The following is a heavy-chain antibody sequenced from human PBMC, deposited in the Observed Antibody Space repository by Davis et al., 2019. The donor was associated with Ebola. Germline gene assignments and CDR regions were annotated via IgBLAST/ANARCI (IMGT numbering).Heavy chain of an antibody. V-gene: IGHV3-21*01. CDR2: ISSSSSYI. Sequence: GESLKISCAASGFTFSSYSMNWVRQAPGKGLEWVSSISSSSSYIYYADSVKGRFTISRDNAKNSLYLQMNSLRAEDTAVYYCARDLGPFIPTGWGQGTLVTVSS. CDR1: GFTFSSYS. J-gene: IGHJ4*02. D-gene: IGHD3-16*01. CDR3: ARDLGPFIPTG.